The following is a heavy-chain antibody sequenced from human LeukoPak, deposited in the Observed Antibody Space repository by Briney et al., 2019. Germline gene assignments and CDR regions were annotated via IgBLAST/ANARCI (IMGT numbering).Heavy chain of an antibody. CDR3: ASSGYSSSWYGEIS. Sequence: GGSLRLSCAASGFTFSSYSMNWVRQAPGKGLEWVSYISSSSSTIYYADSVKGRFTISRDNAKNSLYLQMNSLRAEDTAVYYCASSGYSSSWYGEISWGQGTLVTVSS. CDR1: GFTFSSYS. D-gene: IGHD6-13*01. CDR2: ISSSSSTI. J-gene: IGHJ4*02. V-gene: IGHV3-48*01.